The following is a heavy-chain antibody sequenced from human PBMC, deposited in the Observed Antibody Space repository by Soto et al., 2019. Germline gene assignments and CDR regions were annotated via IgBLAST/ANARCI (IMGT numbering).Heavy chain of an antibody. CDR3: AKGYSSSSV. D-gene: IGHD6-6*01. J-gene: IGHJ4*02. CDR1: GFTFSSYG. Sequence: GGSLRLSCAASGFTFSSYGMHWVRQAPGKGLEWVAVISYDGSNKYYADSVKGRFTISRDNSKNTLYLQMNSLRAEDTAVYYCAKGYSSSSVWGQGTLVTVSS. V-gene: IGHV3-30*18. CDR2: ISYDGSNK.